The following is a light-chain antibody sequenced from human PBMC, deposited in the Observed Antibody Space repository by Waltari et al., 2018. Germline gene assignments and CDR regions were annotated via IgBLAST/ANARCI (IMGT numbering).Light chain of an antibody. J-gene: IGLJ2*01. V-gene: IGLV1-40*01. Sequence: QSVLTQPPSVSGAPGQRITIPCTGSSSNFGAGYDVLWYRQLPGTAPKLLSYGNDKRPAGVPDRFSGSKSCTSASPGITGLQAEDEADYYCQSYDTSLRAVFGGGTKVIVL. CDR2: GND. CDR3: QSYDTSLRAV. CDR1: SSNFGAGYD.